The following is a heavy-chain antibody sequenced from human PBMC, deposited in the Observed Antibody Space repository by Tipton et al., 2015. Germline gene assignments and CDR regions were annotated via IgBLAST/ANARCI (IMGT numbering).Heavy chain of an antibody. J-gene: IGHJ4*02. CDR3: AKGGYSADHPYFFDY. CDR2: IYSGGST. V-gene: IGHV3-53*01. Sequence: SLRLSCAASGFTVSSNYMSWVRQAPGKGLEWVSVIYSGGSTYYADSVKGRFTISRDNSKNTLYLQMNSLRAEDTAVYYCAKGGYSADHPYFFDYWGQGTLVTVSS. CDR1: GFTVSSNY. D-gene: IGHD2-15*01.